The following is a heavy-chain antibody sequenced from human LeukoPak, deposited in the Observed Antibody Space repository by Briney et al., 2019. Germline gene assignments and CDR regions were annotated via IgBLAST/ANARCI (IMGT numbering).Heavy chain of an antibody. D-gene: IGHD3-3*01. V-gene: IGHV1-18*01. CDR1: GYTFTSYG. Sequence: APVKVSCKASGYTFTSYGMSWVRQAPGQGLEWMGWISANNGNTNYAQKLQGRVTMTTDTSTSTAYMELRSLRSDDTAVYYCARAPTYYDFWSGFDAFDIWGQGTMVTVSS. CDR3: ARAPTYYDFWSGFDAFDI. CDR2: ISANNGNT. J-gene: IGHJ3*02.